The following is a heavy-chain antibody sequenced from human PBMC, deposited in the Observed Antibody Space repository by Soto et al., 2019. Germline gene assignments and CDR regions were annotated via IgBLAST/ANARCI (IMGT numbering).Heavy chain of an antibody. CDR3: ARSPAICSGGSCYSSRDWFDP. D-gene: IGHD2-15*01. J-gene: IGHJ5*02. CDR1: GGSISSSSYY. Sequence: KASETLSLTCSVSGGSISSSSYYWGWIRQPPGKGLEWIGSIYYSGSTYYNPSLKSRVTISVDTSKNQFSLKLSSVTAADTAVYYCARSPAICSGGSCYSSRDWFDPWGQGTLVTVSS. V-gene: IGHV4-39*01. CDR2: IYYSGST.